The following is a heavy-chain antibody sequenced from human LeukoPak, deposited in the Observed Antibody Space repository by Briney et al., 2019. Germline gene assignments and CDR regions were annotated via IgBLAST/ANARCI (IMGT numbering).Heavy chain of an antibody. CDR2: IYYSGST. D-gene: IGHD3-3*01. Sequence: SETLSLTCTVSGGSINSGGYYWGRIRQPPGKGLEWIGSIYYSGSTYYNPSLKSRVTISVDTSRKQFSLKLSSVTAADTAVYYCARAYDFWSGYYHRGFDYWGQGTLVTVSS. V-gene: IGHV4-39*01. J-gene: IGHJ4*02. CDR3: ARAYDFWSGYYHRGFDY. CDR1: GGSINSGGYY.